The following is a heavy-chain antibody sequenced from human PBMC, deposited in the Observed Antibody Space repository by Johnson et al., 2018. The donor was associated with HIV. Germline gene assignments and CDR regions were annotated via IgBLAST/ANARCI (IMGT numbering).Heavy chain of an antibody. D-gene: IGHD2-2*01. CDR3: ARGTLAAFDI. J-gene: IGHJ3*02. CDR2: IKQDGSEK. CDR1: GFTFSRYW. V-gene: IGHV3-7*05. Sequence: VQLVESGGGVVQPGRSLRLSCAASGFTFSRYWMSWVRQAPGKGLEWVANIKQDGSEKYYVDSVKGRFTISRDNAKNSVYLQMNSLRAEDTAVYYCARGTLAAFDIWGQGTMVTASS.